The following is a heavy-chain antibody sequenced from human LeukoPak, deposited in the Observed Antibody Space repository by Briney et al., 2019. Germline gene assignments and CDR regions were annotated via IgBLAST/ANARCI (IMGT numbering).Heavy chain of an antibody. D-gene: IGHD3-22*01. J-gene: IGHJ4*02. CDR2: IIPIFGTA. CDR3: ARLISGYEGFDY. CDR1: GGTFSSYA. Sequence: SVKVSCKASGGTFSSYAIGWVRQAPGQGLEWMGGIIPIFGTANYAQKFQGRVTITADESTSTAYMELSSLRSEDTAVYYCARLISGYEGFDYWGQGTLVTVSS. V-gene: IGHV1-69*13.